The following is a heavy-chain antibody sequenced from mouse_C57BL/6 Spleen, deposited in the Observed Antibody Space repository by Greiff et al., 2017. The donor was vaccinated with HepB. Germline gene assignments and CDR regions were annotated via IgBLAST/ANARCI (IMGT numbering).Heavy chain of an antibody. CDR2: IDPSDSYT. D-gene: IGHD1-1*01. CDR1: GYTFTSYW. CDR3: ARSRGSSVWFAY. J-gene: IGHJ3*01. V-gene: IGHV1-59*01. Sequence: VQLQQPGAELVRPGPSVKLSCKASGYTFTSYWMHWVKQRPGQGLEWIGVIDPSDSYTNYNQKFKGKATLTVDTSSSTAYMQLSSLKSEDSAVYYCARSRGSSVWFAYWGQGTLVKVSA.